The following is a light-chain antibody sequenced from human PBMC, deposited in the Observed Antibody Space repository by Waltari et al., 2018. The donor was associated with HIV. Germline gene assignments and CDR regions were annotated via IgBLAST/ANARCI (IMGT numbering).Light chain of an antibody. Sequence: SVLTQPPSASGTPGQRVTICCSGSSSNIGRNYFYWYQLLPGTAPKLLIYRNNHPPSGVPLRFSGSKSGTSTSLAISGLRSEDEADYYCATWDDSLSGSVFGGGTKLTVL. CDR1: SSNIGRNY. CDR3: ATWDDSLSGSV. CDR2: RNN. V-gene: IGLV1-47*01. J-gene: IGLJ2*01.